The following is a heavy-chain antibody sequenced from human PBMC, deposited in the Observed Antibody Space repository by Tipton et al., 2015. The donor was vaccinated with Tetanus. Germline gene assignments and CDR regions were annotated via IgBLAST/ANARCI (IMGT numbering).Heavy chain of an antibody. D-gene: IGHD5-24*01. V-gene: IGHV4-59*08. J-gene: IGHJ4*02. CDR3: ARHPQTSNNLDY. Sequence: TLSLTCAVYGGSFSGFFWSWIRQPPGKGLEWIGYIYYSGRTNYNPSLKSRVTISVDTSKNQFSLKLSSVTAADTAVYYCARHPQTSNNLDYWGQGTLVTVSS. CDR1: GGSFSGFF. CDR2: IYYSGRT.